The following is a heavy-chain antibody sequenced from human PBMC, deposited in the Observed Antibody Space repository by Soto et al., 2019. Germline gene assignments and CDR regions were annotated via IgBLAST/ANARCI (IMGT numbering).Heavy chain of an antibody. CDR3: ARRRVNSNSNRRYYYYYMDV. CDR1: GGSISSSSYY. CDR2: IYYSGST. Sequence: QLQLQESGPGLVKPSETLSLTCTVSGGSISSSSYYWGWIRQPPGKGLEWIGSIYYSGSTYYNPSLKSRVTISVDTSKNQFSLKLSSVTAADTAVYYCARRRVNSNSNRRYYYYYMDVWGKGTTVTVSS. V-gene: IGHV4-39*01. D-gene: IGHD4-4*01. J-gene: IGHJ6*03.